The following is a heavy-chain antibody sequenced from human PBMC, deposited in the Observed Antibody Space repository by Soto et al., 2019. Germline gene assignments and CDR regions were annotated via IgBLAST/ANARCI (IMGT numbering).Heavy chain of an antibody. CDR1: GFTFSDYA. V-gene: IGHV3-23*01. Sequence: EVQLLESGGGLVQPGGSLRLSCAASGFTFSDYAMSWVRQAPGKGLDWVSAFSSSGDHTFYADSVKGRFTISRDNSKNTLYLQVHRLRAEDTAVYYCAKLLRPGLQFFDFWGQGTLVTVSS. J-gene: IGHJ4*02. CDR2: FSSSGDHT. CDR3: AKLLRPGLQFFDF. D-gene: IGHD4-4*01.